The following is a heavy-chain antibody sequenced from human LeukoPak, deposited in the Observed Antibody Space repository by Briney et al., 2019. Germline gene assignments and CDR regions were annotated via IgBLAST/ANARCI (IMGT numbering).Heavy chain of an antibody. Sequence: SVKVSCKASGGTFSSYAISWVRQAPGQGLEWMGGIIPIFGTANYAQKFQGRVTMTRDTSISTAYMELSRLRSDDTAVYYCARVQLSGSYHAAFDYWGQGTLVTVSS. CDR1: GGTFSSYA. CDR2: IIPIFGTA. CDR3: ARVQLSGSYHAAFDY. J-gene: IGHJ4*02. D-gene: IGHD1-26*01. V-gene: IGHV1-69*05.